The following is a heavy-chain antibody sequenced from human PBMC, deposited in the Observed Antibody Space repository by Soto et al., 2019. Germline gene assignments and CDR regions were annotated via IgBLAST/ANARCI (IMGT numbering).Heavy chain of an antibody. CDR2: ISAYNGNT. V-gene: IGHV1-18*01. CDR1: GYTFTSYG. CDR3: ASGRTPTDYDFWSGYYTDYWYFDL. Sequence: QVPLVQSGAEVKKPGASVKVSCKASGYTFTSYGISWVRPAPGQGLEWMGWISAYNGNTNYAQKLQGRVTMTTDTSTSTAYMELRSLRSDDTAVYYCASGRTPTDYDFWSGYYTDYWYFDLWGRGTLVTVSS. D-gene: IGHD3-3*01. J-gene: IGHJ2*01.